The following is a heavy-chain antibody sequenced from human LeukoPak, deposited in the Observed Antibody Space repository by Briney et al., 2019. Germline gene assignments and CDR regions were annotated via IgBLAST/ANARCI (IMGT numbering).Heavy chain of an antibody. D-gene: IGHD1-7*01. V-gene: IGHV3-23*01. Sequence: GGSLRLSCTAPGLTLGNYAMTWVRQAPGKGLEWVSAISGSGGSTYYADSVKGRFTISRDNSKNTLYLQMNSLRAEDTAVYYCANLNFGYYGMDVWGQGTTVTVSS. CDR1: GLTLGNYA. CDR2: ISGSGGST. CDR3: ANLNFGYYGMDV. J-gene: IGHJ6*02.